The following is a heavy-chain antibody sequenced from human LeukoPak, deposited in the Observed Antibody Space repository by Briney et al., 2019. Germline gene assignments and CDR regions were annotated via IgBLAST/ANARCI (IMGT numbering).Heavy chain of an antibody. CDR1: GFTFSSAW. J-gene: IGHJ4*02. CDR2: IKSKTDGGTT. CDR3: TTDHGTMVRGTLLY. Sequence: PGGSLRLSCAASGFTFSSAWMSWVRQAPGKGLEWVGRIKSKTDGGTTDYAAPVKGRFTISRDDSKNTLYLQMNSLKTEDTAVYYCTTDHGTMVRGTLLYWGQGTLVTVSS. V-gene: IGHV3-15*01. D-gene: IGHD3-10*01.